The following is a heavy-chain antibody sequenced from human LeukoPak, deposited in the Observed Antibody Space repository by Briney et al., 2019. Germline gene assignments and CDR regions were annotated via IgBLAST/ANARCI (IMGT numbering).Heavy chain of an antibody. D-gene: IGHD3-22*01. CDR1: GFTFSSYA. V-gene: IGHV3-23*01. CDR3: AKDARDSSGSYGFWFDS. CDR2: IVGSGGST. Sequence: GGSLRLSCAASGFTFSSYAMSWVRQAPGKGLEWVSVIVGSGGSTYYADSVKGRFTISRDNSKNTLYLQMNSLRAEDTAVYYCAKDARDSSGSYGFWFDSRGQGMLVTVSS. J-gene: IGHJ5*01.